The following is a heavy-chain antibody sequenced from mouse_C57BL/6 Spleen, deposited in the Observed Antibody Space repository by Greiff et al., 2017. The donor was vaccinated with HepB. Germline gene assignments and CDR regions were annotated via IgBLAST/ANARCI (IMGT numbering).Heavy chain of an antibody. J-gene: IGHJ2*01. Sequence: EVHLVESGPGLVKPSQSLSLTCSVTGYSITSGYYWNWIRQFPGNKLEWMGYISYDGSNNYNPSLKNRISITRDTSKNQFFLKLNSVTTEDTATYYCARDDYGSSPDYWGQGTTLTVSS. CDR2: ISYDGSN. D-gene: IGHD1-1*01. CDR3: ARDDYGSSPDY. CDR1: GYSITSGYY. V-gene: IGHV3-6*01.